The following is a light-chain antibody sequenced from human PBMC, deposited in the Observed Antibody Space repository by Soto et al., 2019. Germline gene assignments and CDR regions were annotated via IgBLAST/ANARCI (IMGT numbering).Light chain of an antibody. CDR2: DAS. CDR1: QSVSSH. CDR3: VQRTTCPWT. V-gene: IGKV3-11*01. Sequence: EIVLTQSPGTLSLSPGERATLSCRASQSVSSHLAGYQQKPGQALRLLIYDASNRATGVPARFSGSGSGTDFTLTISSLEPEDFAVYHCVQRTTCPWTCGQGSKVEIK. J-gene: IGKJ1*01.